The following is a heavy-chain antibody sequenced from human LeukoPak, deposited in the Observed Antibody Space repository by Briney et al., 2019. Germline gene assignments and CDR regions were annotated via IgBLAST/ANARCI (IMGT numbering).Heavy chain of an antibody. Sequence: GGSLRLSRVGLSNSFSRWMNWVRQTPGKGLVWVSRINSDGSSTSYADSVKGRFTISRDNAKNTLYLQMNSLRAEDTAVYYCARDYDFWSGYTPLNWFDPWGQGTLVTVSS. J-gene: IGHJ5*02. CDR2: INSDGSST. D-gene: IGHD3-3*01. CDR3: ARDYDFWSGYTPLNWFDP. V-gene: IGHV3-74*01. CDR1: SNSFSRW.